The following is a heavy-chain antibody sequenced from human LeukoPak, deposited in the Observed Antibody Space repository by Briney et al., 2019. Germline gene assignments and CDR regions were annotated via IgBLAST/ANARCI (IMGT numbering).Heavy chain of an antibody. Sequence: GGSLRLSCAASGFTFGSYGMSRVRQAPGKGLEWVSAISGSSDATYYADSLKGRFTISRDNSKNTLFLQMNSLRGEDTAVYYCAKDSTVATIWGQGTLVTVSS. D-gene: IGHD2-2*01. CDR2: ISGSSDAT. CDR1: GFTFGSYG. CDR3: AKDSTVATI. V-gene: IGHV3-23*01. J-gene: IGHJ4*02.